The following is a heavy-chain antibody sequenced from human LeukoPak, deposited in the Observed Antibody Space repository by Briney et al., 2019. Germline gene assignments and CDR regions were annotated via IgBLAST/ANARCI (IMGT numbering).Heavy chain of an antibody. CDR2: INHSGST. V-gene: IGHV4-34*01. CDR3: ARGRGSSSFYYYYGMDV. Sequence: SETLSLTCAVYGGSFSVYYWSWIRQPPGKGLEWIGEINHSGSTNYNPSLKSRVTISVDTSKNQFSLKLSSVTAADTAVYYCARGRGSSSFYYYYGMDVWGQGTTVTVSS. CDR1: GGSFSVYY. D-gene: IGHD6-6*01. J-gene: IGHJ6*02.